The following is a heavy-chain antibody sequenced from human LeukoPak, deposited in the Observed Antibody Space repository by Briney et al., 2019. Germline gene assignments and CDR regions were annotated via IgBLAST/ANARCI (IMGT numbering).Heavy chain of an antibody. V-gene: IGHV3-20*04. CDR3: ARDSRIVGATPIDY. J-gene: IGHJ4*02. CDR2: INWNGGST. D-gene: IGHD1-26*01. Sequence: GGSLRLSCAASRFTFDDYGMSWVRQAPGKGLEWVSGINWNGGSTGYADSVKGRFTISRDNAKNSLYLQMNSLRAEDTALSYCARDSRIVGATPIDYWGQGTLVTVSS. CDR1: RFTFDDYG.